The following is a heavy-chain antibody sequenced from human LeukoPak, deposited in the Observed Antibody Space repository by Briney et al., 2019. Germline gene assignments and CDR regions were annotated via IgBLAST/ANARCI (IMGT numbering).Heavy chain of an antibody. CDR1: GFTFSSYG. V-gene: IGHV3-33*06. CDR2: IWYDGNNT. Sequence: GGSLRLSCAASGFTFSSYGMHWVRQAPGKGLEWVAVIWYDGNNTYYADSVKGRFTISRDNSKNTLYLQMNSLRAEDTAVYYCAKDWGYTTMVSYYFDYWGQGTLVTVSS. CDR3: AKDWGYTTMVSYYFDY. J-gene: IGHJ4*02. D-gene: IGHD5-18*01.